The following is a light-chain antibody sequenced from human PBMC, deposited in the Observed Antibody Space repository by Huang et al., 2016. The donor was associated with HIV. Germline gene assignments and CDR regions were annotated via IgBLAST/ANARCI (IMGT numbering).Light chain of an antibody. CDR1: QGITDD. CDR2: GAS. CDR3: LQDHNYPRT. J-gene: IGKJ1*01. V-gene: IGKV1-6*01. Sequence: AIQMTQSPSSLSASVGDRVTITCRASQGITDDLDWYQQKPGKAPKLLISGASTLRSGGPSRFSGSGSGTDFTLTISSLQPEDYATYYCLQDHNYPRTFGQGTKVEI.